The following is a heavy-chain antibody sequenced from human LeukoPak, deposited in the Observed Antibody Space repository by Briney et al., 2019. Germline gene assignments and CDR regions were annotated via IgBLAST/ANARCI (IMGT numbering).Heavy chain of an antibody. J-gene: IGHJ4*02. V-gene: IGHV4-39*07. D-gene: IGHD4-17*01. CDR2: IYHSGST. CDR1: GGSISSSSDS. CDR3: ARVPTVTLPLGDY. Sequence: SETLSLTCTVSGGSISSSSDSWGWIRQPPGKGLEWIGEIYHSGSTNYNPSLKSRVTISVDKSKNQFSLKLSSVTAADTAVYYCARVPTVTLPLGDYWGQGTLVTVSS.